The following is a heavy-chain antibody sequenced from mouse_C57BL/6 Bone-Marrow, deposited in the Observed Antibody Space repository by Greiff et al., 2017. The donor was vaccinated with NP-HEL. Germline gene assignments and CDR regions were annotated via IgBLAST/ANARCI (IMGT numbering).Heavy chain of an antibody. Sequence: EVNVVESGGGLVQPGGSLSLSCAASGFTFTDYYMSWVRQPPGKALEWLGFIRNKANGYTTKYSASVKGRFTISRDNSQSILYLRMNALGAEDGATYYCARCRGGFDYWGQGTTLTVSS. CDR2: IRNKANGYTT. J-gene: IGHJ2*01. V-gene: IGHV7-3*01. CDR1: GFTFTDYY. CDR3: ARCRGGFDY.